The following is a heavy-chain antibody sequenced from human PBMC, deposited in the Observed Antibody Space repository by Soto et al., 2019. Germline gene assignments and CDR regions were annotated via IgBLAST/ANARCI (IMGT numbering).Heavy chain of an antibody. V-gene: IGHV3-30*18. Sequence: GGSLRLSCAASGFTFSSYGMHWVRQAPGKGLEWVAVISYDGSNKYYADSVKGRFTISRDNSKNTLYLQMNSLRAEDTAVYYCAKDFRSGFGELVDAWGQGTTVTVSS. CDR1: GFTFSSYG. J-gene: IGHJ6*02. CDR3: AKDFRSGFGELVDA. D-gene: IGHD3-10*01. CDR2: ISYDGSNK.